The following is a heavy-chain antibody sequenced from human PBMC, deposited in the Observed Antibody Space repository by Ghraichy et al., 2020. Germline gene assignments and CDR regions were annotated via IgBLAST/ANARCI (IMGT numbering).Heavy chain of an antibody. CDR2: INHSGST. J-gene: IGHJ3*02. V-gene: IGHV4-34*01. CDR3: ASTMVRGEDAFDI. D-gene: IGHD3-10*01. Sequence: SETLSLTCAVYGGSFSGYYWSWIRQPPGKGLEWIGEINHSGSTNYNPSLKSRVTLSVDTSKNQFSLKLSSVTAADTAVYYCASTMVRGEDAFDIWGQGTMVTVSS. CDR1: GGSFSGYY.